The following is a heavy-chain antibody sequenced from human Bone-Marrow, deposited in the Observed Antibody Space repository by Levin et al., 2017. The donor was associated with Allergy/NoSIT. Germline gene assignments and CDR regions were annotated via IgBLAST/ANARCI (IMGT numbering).Heavy chain of an antibody. J-gene: IGHJ5*02. V-gene: IGHV3-23*01. D-gene: IGHD6-13*01. CDR3: AKDSRSGMRLLQRIAAAGTPYGGFDP. Sequence: GGSLRLSCAASGFTFSSYAMSWVRQAPGKGLEWVSAISGSGGSTYYADSVKGRFTISRDNSKNTLYLQMNSLRAEDTAVYYCAKDSRSGMRLLQRIAAAGTPYGGFDPWGQGTLVTVSS. CDR1: GFTFSSYA. CDR2: ISGSGGST.